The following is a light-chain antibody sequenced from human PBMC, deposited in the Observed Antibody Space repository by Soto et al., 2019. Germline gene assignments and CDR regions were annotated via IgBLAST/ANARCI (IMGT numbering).Light chain of an antibody. CDR1: QSVSTY. Sequence: VLTQSPATLSVSPGEPATLSCRASQSVSTYVAWYQQKPGQAPRLLIYDASKRAAGIPARFSGSGSGTDFTLTISSLEPEDYAVYYCQQRAKSFGGGTKLEVK. V-gene: IGKV3-11*01. CDR2: DAS. J-gene: IGKJ4*01. CDR3: QQRAKS.